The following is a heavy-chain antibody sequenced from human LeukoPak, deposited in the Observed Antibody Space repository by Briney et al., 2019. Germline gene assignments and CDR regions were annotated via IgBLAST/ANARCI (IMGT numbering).Heavy chain of an antibody. V-gene: IGHV3-64D*06. D-gene: IGHD2-2*01. CDR1: GFTFSNFG. Sequence: GGSLRLFCSASGFTFSNFGMHWVRRAPGKGLGYVSAISGNGGSTHYADSVKGRFTISRDNSKNTLYLQMTSLKAEDTAVYYCVKEHCSSTSCFYFAYWGQGTLVTVSS. CDR2: ISGNGGST. J-gene: IGHJ4*02. CDR3: VKEHCSSTSCFYFAY.